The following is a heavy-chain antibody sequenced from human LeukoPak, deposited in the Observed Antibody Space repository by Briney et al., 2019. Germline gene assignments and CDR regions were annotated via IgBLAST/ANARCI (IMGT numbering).Heavy chain of an antibody. J-gene: IGHJ4*02. D-gene: IGHD6-19*01. Sequence: SETLSLTCTVSGGSISSYYWSWIRQPPGKGLEWIGYIYYSGSTNYNPSLKSRVTISVDTSKNQFSLKLSSVTAADTAVYYCARGGEQWLAYFDYWGQGTLVTVSS. V-gene: IGHV4-59*12. CDR1: GGSISSYY. CDR2: IYYSGST. CDR3: ARGGEQWLAYFDY.